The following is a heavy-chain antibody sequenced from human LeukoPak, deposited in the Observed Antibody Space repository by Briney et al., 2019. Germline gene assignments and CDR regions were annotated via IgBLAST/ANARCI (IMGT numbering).Heavy chain of an antibody. CDR3: ASREGLGY. J-gene: IGHJ4*02. Sequence: SETLSLTCAVYGGSFSGYYWSWIRQPPGKGLEWIGEINHSGSTNYNPSLKSRVTISVDTSKNQFSLKLSSVTAADTAVYYCASREGLGYWGQGTLVTVSS. CDR2: INHSGST. D-gene: IGHD5-24*01. CDR1: GGSFSGYY. V-gene: IGHV4-34*01.